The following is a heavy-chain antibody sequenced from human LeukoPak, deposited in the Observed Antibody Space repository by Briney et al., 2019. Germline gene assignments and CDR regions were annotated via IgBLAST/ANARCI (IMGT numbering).Heavy chain of an antibody. D-gene: IGHD3-10*01. J-gene: IGHJ4*02. CDR3: ARDYRDVLLWFGELSK. Sequence: SVEVSCKASGGTFSSYAISWVRQAPGQGLEWMGGIIPIFGTANYAQKFQGRVTITADESTSTAYMELSSLRSEDTAVYYCARDYRDVLLWFGELSKWGQGTLVTVSS. CDR1: GGTFSSYA. CDR2: IIPIFGTA. V-gene: IGHV1-69*13.